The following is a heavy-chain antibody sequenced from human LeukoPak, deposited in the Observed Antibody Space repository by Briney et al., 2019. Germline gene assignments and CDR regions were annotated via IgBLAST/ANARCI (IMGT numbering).Heavy chain of an antibody. V-gene: IGHV4-39*01. D-gene: IGHD1-26*01. CDR2: IYYSGST. J-gene: IGHJ6*03. CDR1: GGSISSSSYY. CDR3: ARLGGSYYYYYYYMDV. Sequence: SETLSLTCTVSGGSISSSSYYWGWIRQPPGKGLEWIRSIYYSGSTYYNPSLKRRVAISVDTSKNQFSLKLSSVTATDTAVYYCARLGGSYYYYYYYMDVWGKGTTVTISS.